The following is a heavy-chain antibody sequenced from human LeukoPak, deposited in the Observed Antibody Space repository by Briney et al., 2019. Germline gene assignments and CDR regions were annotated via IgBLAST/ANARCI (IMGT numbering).Heavy chain of an antibody. J-gene: IGHJ3*02. Sequence: GGSLRLSCAASGFTFSSYWMSWVRQAPGKGLDWVANIKQDGSEKYYVDSVNGRFTISRDNAKNSLYLQMNSLRAEDTAVYYCARDSYCGGDCYLNDAFDIWGQGTMVTVSS. D-gene: IGHD2-21*01. V-gene: IGHV3-7*01. CDR2: IKQDGSEK. CDR1: GFTFSSYW. CDR3: ARDSYCGGDCYLNDAFDI.